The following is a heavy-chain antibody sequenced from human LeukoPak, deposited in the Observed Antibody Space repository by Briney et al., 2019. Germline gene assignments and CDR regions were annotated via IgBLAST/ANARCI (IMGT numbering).Heavy chain of an antibody. D-gene: IGHD3-16*01. CDR1: GFSFSTFG. Sequence: GRSLRLSCAASGFSFSTFGMHWARRAPGKGLVWVAVIWNDGSKKFYAESVKGRFTISRDNSQNTLYLQMNRLRAEDTAVYYCGRDSLGGDYWGQGTLVTVSS. CDR3: GRDSLGGDY. CDR2: IWNDGSKK. V-gene: IGHV3-33*08. J-gene: IGHJ4*02.